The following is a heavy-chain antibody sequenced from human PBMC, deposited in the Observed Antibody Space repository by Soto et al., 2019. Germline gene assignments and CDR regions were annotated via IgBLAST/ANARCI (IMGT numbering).Heavy chain of an antibody. CDR1: GDSVSSNSAA. CDR2: TYYRSKWYN. D-gene: IGHD3-10*01. CDR3: ARDPALPDYYGTSGAFDI. Sequence: PSQTLSLTCVISGDSVSSNSAAWNWIRQSPSRGLEWLGRTYYRSKWYNDYAVSVKSRITINPDTSKNQFSLQLNSVTPEDTAVYYCARDPALPDYYGTSGAFDIWGQGTMVTVSS. V-gene: IGHV6-1*01. J-gene: IGHJ3*02.